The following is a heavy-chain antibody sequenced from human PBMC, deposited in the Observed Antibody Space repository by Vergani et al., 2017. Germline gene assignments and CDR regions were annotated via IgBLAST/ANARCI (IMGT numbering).Heavy chain of an antibody. D-gene: IGHD1-26*01. CDR3: ARASGSYLEGFDY. CDR1: GGSISSSSYY. J-gene: IGHJ4*02. Sequence: QLQLQESGPGLVKPSETLSLPCTVSGGSISSSSYYWGWIRRPPGKGLEWIGSIYYSGSTYYNPSLKSRVTISVDTSKNQFSLKLSSVTAADTAVYYCARASGSYLEGFDYWGQGTLVTVSS. CDR2: IYYSGST. V-gene: IGHV4-39*07.